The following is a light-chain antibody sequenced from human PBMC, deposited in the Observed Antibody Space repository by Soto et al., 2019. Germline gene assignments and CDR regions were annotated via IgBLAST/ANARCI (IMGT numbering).Light chain of an antibody. CDR3: CSYPGSHTWV. J-gene: IGLJ3*02. Sequence: HSALTQPRSVSGSPGQSVTISCTGTNSDIGNYKYVSWYQQHPGKAPKVMIYDVTKRPSGVPDRFSGSTSGNTASLTISGLQAEDEADYYCCSYPGSHTWVFGGGTKLTVL. CDR2: DVT. V-gene: IGLV2-11*01. CDR1: NSDIGNYKY.